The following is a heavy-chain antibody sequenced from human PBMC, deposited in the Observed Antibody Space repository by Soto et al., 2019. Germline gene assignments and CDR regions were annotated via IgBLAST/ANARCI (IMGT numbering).Heavy chain of an antibody. CDR3: ARRERAAGTDWWFDP. D-gene: IGHD6-13*01. J-gene: IGHJ5*02. Sequence: QLQLQDSGPGLVKPSETLSLTCTVSGGSISSSSFHWGWIRQPPGKRLEWIGSIDYSGSTYYSPSLKSRVTISVDTSKNQFSLKLSSVTAADTAVYYCARRERAAGTDWWFDPWGQGTLVTVSS. CDR2: IDYSGST. V-gene: IGHV4-39*01. CDR1: GGSISSSSFH.